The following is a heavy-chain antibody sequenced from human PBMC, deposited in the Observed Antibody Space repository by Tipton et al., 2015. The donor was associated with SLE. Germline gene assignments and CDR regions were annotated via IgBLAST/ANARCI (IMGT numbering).Heavy chain of an antibody. V-gene: IGHV1-18*01. CDR1: GYTFTSYG. CDR3: ARALRFLEWLLYRFDYYYSGMDV. D-gene: IGHD3-3*01. CDR2: ISAYNGNT. Sequence: QSGPEVKKPGASVKVSCKASGYTFTSYGISWVRQAPGQGLEWMGWISAYNGNTNYAQKLQGRVTMTTDTSTSTAYMELRSLRSDDPAVYYCARALRFLEWLLYRFDYYYSGMDVWGQGTTVTVSS. J-gene: IGHJ6*02.